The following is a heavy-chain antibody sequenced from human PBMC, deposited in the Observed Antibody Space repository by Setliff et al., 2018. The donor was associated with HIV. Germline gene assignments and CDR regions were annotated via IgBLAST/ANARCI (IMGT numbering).Heavy chain of an antibody. CDR1: GFNFGDYG. J-gene: IGHJ6*03. Sequence: GGSLRLSCAASGFNFGDYGMNWVRQAPGKGLVWVSRINSDGSSTSYADSVKGRFTISRDNAKNTLYLQMNSLRAEDTAVYYCARDGPYYDILTGYSRGYYYYMDVWGKGTTVTVSS. CDR2: INSDGSST. D-gene: IGHD3-9*01. CDR3: ARDGPYYDILTGYSRGYYYYMDV. V-gene: IGHV3-74*01.